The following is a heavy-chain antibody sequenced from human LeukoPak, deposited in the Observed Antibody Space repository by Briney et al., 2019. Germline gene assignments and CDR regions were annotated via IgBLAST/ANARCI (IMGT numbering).Heavy chain of an antibody. V-gene: IGHV1-69*13. Sequence: GASVKFSCKVSGYTLTELSMHWVRQAPGQGLEWMGGIIPIFGTANYAQKFQGRVTITADESTSTAYMELSSLRSEDTAVYYCASPYCSSTSCYSYYFDYWGQGTLVTVSS. CDR2: IIPIFGTA. D-gene: IGHD2-2*01. CDR3: ASPYCSSTSCYSYYFDY. J-gene: IGHJ4*02. CDR1: GYTLTELS.